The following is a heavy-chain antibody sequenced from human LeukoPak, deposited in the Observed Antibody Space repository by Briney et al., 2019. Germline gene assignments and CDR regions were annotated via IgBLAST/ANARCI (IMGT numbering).Heavy chain of an antibody. CDR2: ISSSSSYI. V-gene: IGHV3-21*04. CDR1: GFTFSSYS. J-gene: IGHJ4*02. D-gene: IGHD1-26*01. CDR3: AQPQWELRGHTDH. Sequence: AGGSLRLSCAASGFTFSSYSVNWVRQAPGKGLEWVSSISSSSSYIYYADSVKGRFTISRDNAKNSLYLQMNSLRAEDTAIYYCAQPQWELRGHTDHWGQGTPVTVSS.